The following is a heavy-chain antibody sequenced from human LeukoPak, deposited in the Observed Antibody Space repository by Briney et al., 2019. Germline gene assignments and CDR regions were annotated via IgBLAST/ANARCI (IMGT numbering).Heavy chain of an antibody. CDR2: LSGSGGDT. D-gene: IGHD6-6*01. Sequence: PGGSLRLSCVASGFTFGHNAMAWVRQAPGKRLEWVSALSGSGGDTFYADSVKGRFTISRDNSKNTLYLQLSSLRPDGTAVYYCAKGAPSSSSIFDFWGPGTLVTVSS. CDR1: GFTFGHNA. V-gene: IGHV3-23*01. J-gene: IGHJ4*02. CDR3: AKGAPSSSSIFDF.